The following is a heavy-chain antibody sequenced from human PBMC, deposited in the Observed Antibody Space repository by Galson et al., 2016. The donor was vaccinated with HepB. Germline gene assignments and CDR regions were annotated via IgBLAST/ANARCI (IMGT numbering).Heavy chain of an antibody. CDR2: IYSRGDT. V-gene: IGHV3-66*03. Sequence: AASGFTVSNNYMTWVRRAPGKGLEWVSVIYSRGDTYYADSVKGRFTISRDNSKNTLYLQMNSLRAEDTAVYYCARDRGITVVRGYGLDVWGKGTTVTVSS. J-gene: IGHJ6*04. CDR1: GFTVSNNY. CDR3: ARDRGITVVRGYGLDV. D-gene: IGHD3-10*01.